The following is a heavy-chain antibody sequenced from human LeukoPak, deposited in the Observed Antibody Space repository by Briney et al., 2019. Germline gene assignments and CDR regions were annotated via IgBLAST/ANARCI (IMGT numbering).Heavy chain of an antibody. CDR3: AKDGGLLPVDY. Sequence: GGSLRLSCAASRFSFSNYAMTWVRQAPGKGLEWVSAISGSGGSTYYADSVKGRFTISRDNSKNTLYLQMNSLRAEDTAVYYCAKDGGLLPVDYWGQGTLVTVSS. V-gene: IGHV3-23*01. J-gene: IGHJ4*02. D-gene: IGHD1-26*01. CDR2: ISGSGGST. CDR1: RFSFSNYA.